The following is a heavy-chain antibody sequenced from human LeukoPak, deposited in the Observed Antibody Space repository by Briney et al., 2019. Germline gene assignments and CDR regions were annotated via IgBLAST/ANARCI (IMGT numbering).Heavy chain of an antibody. Sequence: GGSLRLSCAASGFTFATSAMSWVRQAPGKGLDWVSTIGGNGGITYYADSVKGRFTISNDDPKNTVYLQMDSLRAEDTAVYYCTKDFYVPRDWGQEPVDTVSS. CDR3: TKDFYVPRD. J-gene: IGHJ4*02. CDR1: GFTFATSA. CDR2: IGGNGGIT. D-gene: IGHD5/OR15-5a*01. V-gene: IGHV3-23*01.